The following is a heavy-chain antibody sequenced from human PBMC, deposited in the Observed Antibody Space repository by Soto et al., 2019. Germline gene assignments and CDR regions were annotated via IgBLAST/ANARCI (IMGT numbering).Heavy chain of an antibody. V-gene: IGHV3-33*01. CDR1: GFTFNTYG. Sequence: ESGGGVVQPGRSLRLSCAASGFTFNTYGMHWVRQAPGKGLEWVAVIWYDGGIKYYADSAKGRFAVTRDNSRNTMYLQMNSLRVEDTAVYYCARIACTGGSCRPYAYYGLDVWGQGTTVTVSS. CDR2: IWYDGGIK. CDR3: ARIACTGGSCRPYAYYGLDV. J-gene: IGHJ6*02. D-gene: IGHD2-15*01.